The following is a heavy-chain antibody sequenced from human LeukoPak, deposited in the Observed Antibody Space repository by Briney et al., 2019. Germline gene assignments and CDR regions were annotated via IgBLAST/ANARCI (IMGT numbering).Heavy chain of an antibody. CDR3: ARGQQVVKY. CDR1: GGSITSYY. V-gene: IGHV4-59*01. CDR2: IYYSGST. D-gene: IGHD6-13*01. J-gene: IGHJ4*02. Sequence: SETLSLTCTVSGGSITSYYWSWIRQPPGKGLEWIGYIYYSGSTKYNPSLKSRVTISVHTSKNQFSLKLSSVTAADTAVYYCARGQQVVKYWGQGTLVTVSS.